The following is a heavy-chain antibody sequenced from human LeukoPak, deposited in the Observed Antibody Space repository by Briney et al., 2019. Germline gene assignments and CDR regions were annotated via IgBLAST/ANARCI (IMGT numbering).Heavy chain of an antibody. CDR3: ARDLSGGNCSSTSCRKRFDY. D-gene: IGHD2-2*01. CDR2: IKQDGSEK. J-gene: IGHJ4*02. CDR1: GFTFSSYW. V-gene: IGHV3-7*01. Sequence: PGGSLRLSCAASGFTFSSYWMSWVRQAPGKGLEWVANIKQDGSEKYYVDSVKGRFTISRDNAKNSLYLQMNSLRAEDTAVYYCARDLSGGNCSSTSCRKRFDYWGQGTLVTVSS.